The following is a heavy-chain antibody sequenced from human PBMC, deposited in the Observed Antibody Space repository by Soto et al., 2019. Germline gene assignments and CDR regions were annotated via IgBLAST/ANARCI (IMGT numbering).Heavy chain of an antibody. D-gene: IGHD3-10*01. CDR1: GDTFTTYD. Sequence: ASVKVSCKASGDTFTTYDINWVRQATGHELEWMGWINPNSGNIGYAQRFQGRVTMTRDTAIRTAYMEVSSLRSDDTAVYYCARGRASGSYYLLDYWGQGTLVTVSS. V-gene: IGHV1-8*01. CDR2: INPNSGNI. CDR3: ARGRASGSYYLLDY. J-gene: IGHJ4*02.